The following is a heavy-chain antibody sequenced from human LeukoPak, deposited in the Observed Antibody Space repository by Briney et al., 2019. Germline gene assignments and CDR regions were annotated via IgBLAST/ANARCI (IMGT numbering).Heavy chain of an antibody. Sequence: GGSLRLSCAASGFTFSSYAMHWVRQAPGKGLEWVAVISYDGSNKYYADSVKGRFTISRDNSKNTLYLQMNSLRAEDTAVYYCARDPSRSFWFDYWGQGTLITVSS. V-gene: IGHV3-30-3*01. J-gene: IGHJ5*01. CDR1: GFTFSSYA. D-gene: IGHD3-10*01. CDR2: ISYDGSNK. CDR3: ARDPSRSFWFDY.